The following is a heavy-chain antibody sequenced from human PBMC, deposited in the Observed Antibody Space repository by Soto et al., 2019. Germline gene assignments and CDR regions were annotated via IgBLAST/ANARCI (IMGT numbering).Heavy chain of an antibody. CDR1: GFTFRSYW. Sequence: EVQLVESGGGLVQPGGSLRLSCAASGFTFRSYWMHWVRQAPGKGLVWVSRTNRDWSSTSYADSVKGRVTISRDTAKNTLYLQMNSLRAEDTAVYYCAREIVTTGEYYFDSWGQGTLVTVSS. V-gene: IGHV3-74*01. CDR3: AREIVTTGEYYFDS. D-gene: IGHD1-1*01. J-gene: IGHJ4*02. CDR2: TNRDWSST.